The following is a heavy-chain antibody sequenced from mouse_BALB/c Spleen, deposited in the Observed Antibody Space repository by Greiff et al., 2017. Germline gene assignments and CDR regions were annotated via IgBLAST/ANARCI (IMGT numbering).Heavy chain of an antibody. CDR2: IDPANGNT. J-gene: IGHJ2*01. CDR3: TREARYEVDY. CDR1: GFNIKDTY. Sequence: EVKLLESGAELVKPGASVKLSCTASGFNIKDTYMHWVKQRPEQGLEWIGRIDPANGNTKYDPKFQGKATITADTSSNTAYLQLSSLTSEDTAVYDCTREARYEVDYWGQGTTLTVSS. V-gene: IGHV14-3*02. D-gene: IGHD2-12*01.